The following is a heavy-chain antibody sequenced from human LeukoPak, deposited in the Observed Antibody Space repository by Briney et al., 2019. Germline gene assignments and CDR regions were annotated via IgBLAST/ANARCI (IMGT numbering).Heavy chain of an antibody. CDR3: ARHIRSYYYFDY. V-gene: IGHV1-18*01. D-gene: IGHD1-26*01. CDR1: GYTFTSYG. J-gene: IGHJ4*02. Sequence: ASVKVSCKASGYTFTSYGIIWVRQAPGQGLEWMGWISGYTGYTDYPQKLKGRVTLTTDTSTSTAYLELRGLRSDDTAVYYCARHIRSYYYFDYWGQGTLVTVSS. CDR2: ISGYTGYT.